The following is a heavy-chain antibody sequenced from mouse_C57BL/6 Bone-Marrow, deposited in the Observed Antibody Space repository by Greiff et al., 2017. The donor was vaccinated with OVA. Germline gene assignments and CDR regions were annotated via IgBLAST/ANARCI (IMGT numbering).Heavy chain of an antibody. CDR3: ARYLYYDYPWFAY. Sequence: VQLQQSGAELARPGASVKLSCKASGYTFTSYGISWVKQRTGQGLEWIGEIYPRSGNTYYNEKLKGKATLTADKSSSTAYMELRSLTSEDSAVYFCARYLYYDYPWFAYWGQGTLVTVSA. V-gene: IGHV1-81*01. CDR1: GYTFTSYG. J-gene: IGHJ3*01. CDR2: IYPRSGNT. D-gene: IGHD2-4*01.